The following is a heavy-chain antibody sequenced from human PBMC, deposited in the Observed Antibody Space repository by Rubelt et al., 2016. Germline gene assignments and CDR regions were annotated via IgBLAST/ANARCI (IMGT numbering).Heavy chain of an antibody. D-gene: IGHD6-6*01. V-gene: IGHV4-59*01. Sequence: QVQLQESGPGLVKPSETLSLTCTVSGGSISSYYWSWIRLPPGKGLEWIGHVYYSGSTNYNPSLKSRVTISVETSKNQFSLRLSAVTAAYTAVYYWAREGSSSSTQYDFDYWGQGTLVTVSS. CDR1: GGSISSYY. J-gene: IGHJ4*02. CDR3: AREGSSSSTQYDFDY. CDR2: VYYSGST.